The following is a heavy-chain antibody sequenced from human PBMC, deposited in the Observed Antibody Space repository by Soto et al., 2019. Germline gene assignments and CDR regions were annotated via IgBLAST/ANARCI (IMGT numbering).Heavy chain of an antibody. J-gene: IGHJ4*02. Sequence: ASVXVSFKSCGYSFTNSAIHCVRQAPGQSLDCMGWVDTGNGNIKYSEKFQDRLTITTDTFARTAAMELKSLRSEDTAVYYCARDAKWSWRGMDAKEGDYLEYWGRGTPVNVSP. D-gene: IGHD3-10*01. CDR3: ARDAKWSWRGMDAKEGDYLEY. CDR1: GYSFTNSA. CDR2: VDTGNGNI. V-gene: IGHV1-3*04.